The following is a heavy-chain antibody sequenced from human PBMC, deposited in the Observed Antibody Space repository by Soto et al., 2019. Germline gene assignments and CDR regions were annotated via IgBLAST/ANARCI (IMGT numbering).Heavy chain of an antibody. CDR1: GFTFSSYG. J-gene: IGHJ4*02. D-gene: IGHD6-6*01. Sequence: PVGSLRLSCAASGFTFSSYGMHWVRQAPGKGLEWVAVISYDGSNKYYADSVKGRFTISRDNSKNTLYLQMNSLRAEDTAVYYCAKDRGAARPFDYWGQGTLVTVSS. CDR3: AKDRGAARPFDY. V-gene: IGHV3-30*18. CDR2: ISYDGSNK.